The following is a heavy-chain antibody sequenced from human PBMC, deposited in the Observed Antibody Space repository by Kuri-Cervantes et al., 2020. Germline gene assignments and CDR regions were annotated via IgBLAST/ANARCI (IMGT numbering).Heavy chain of an antibody. J-gene: IGHJ6*03. CDR3: ARVSSGYSLHMDV. CDR1: GFTFSNYW. V-gene: IGHV3-7*04. CDR2: IKQDGSEK. Sequence: GESLKISCAASGFTFSNYWMSWVRQAPGEGLEWVANIKQDGSEKYYVDSVKGRFTISRDNTKNSLYLQMNSLRAEDTAVYYCARVSSGYSLHMDVWGKGTTVTVSS. D-gene: IGHD3-22*01.